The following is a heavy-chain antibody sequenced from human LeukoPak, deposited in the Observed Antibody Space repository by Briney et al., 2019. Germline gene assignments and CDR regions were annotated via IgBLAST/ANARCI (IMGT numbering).Heavy chain of an antibody. CDR3: AREWGGYYQPNWFDP. D-gene: IGHD3-3*01. V-gene: IGHV4-61*02. CDR2: IYTSGSN. Sequence: SETLSLTCTVSGGSISSGSYYWGWIRQPAGTGREWVGRIYTSGSNNYNPSLKSRVTISVDTSKNQFSLKLSSVTAADTAVYYCAREWGGYYQPNWFDPWGQGTLVTVSS. CDR1: GGSISSGSYY. J-gene: IGHJ5*02.